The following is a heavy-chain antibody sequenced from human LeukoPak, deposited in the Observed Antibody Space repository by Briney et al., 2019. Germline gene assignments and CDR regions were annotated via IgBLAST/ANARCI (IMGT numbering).Heavy chain of an antibody. J-gene: IGHJ6*03. V-gene: IGHV3-23*01. D-gene: IGHD3-22*01. CDR3: AKVSDSSGYYQYYYYYYMDV. Sequence: SGGSLRLSCAASGFTFSNYAMTWVRQAPGKGLEWVSSISGSGGSTYYADSVKGRFTISRDNSKNTLYLQMNSLRAEDTAVYYCAKVSDSSGYYQYYYYYYMDVWGKGTTVTISS. CDR2: ISGSGGST. CDR1: GFTFSNYA.